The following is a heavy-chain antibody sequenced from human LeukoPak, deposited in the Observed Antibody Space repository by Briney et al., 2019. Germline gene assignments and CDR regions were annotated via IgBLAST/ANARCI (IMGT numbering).Heavy chain of an antibody. Sequence: GASVKVSCKASGYTFTSYDINWVRQATGQGLEWMGWMNPNSGNTGYAQKFQGRVTMTRDTSTSTAYMELSSLRSEDSAVYYCAREPLRTEHIDYWGQGTLFTVSS. CDR1: GYTFTSYD. D-gene: IGHD1-14*01. CDR2: MNPNSGNT. V-gene: IGHV1-8*01. CDR3: AREPLRTEHIDY. J-gene: IGHJ4*02.